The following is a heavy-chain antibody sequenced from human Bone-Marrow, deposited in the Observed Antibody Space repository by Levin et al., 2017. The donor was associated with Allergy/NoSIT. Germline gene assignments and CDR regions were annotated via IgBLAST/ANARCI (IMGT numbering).Heavy chain of an antibody. CDR1: GFTFSSYA. CDR2: ISYDGSNK. D-gene: IGHD3-22*01. Sequence: SCAASGFTFSSYAMHWVRQAPSKGLEWVAAISYDGSNKYYADSMKGRFTISRDNSKNTLYLVMNSLRAEDAAVYYCARDVRYFDSSGARFDYWGQGTLVTVSS. CDR3: ARDVRYFDSSGARFDY. J-gene: IGHJ4*02. V-gene: IGHV3-30-3*01.